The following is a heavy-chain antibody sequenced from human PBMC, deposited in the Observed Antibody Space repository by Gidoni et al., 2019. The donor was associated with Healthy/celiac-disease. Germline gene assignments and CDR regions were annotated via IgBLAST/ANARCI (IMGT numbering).Heavy chain of an antibody. J-gene: IGHJ4*02. CDR2: ISYDGSNK. Sequence: QVQLVESGGGVVQPGRSLRLSCAASGFTFSSYAMHWVRQAPGKGLEWVAVISYDGSNKYYADSVKGRFTISRDNSKNTLYLQMNSLRAEDTAVYYCARAPIVVVITTSGGGFDYWGQGTLVTVSS. CDR3: ARAPIVVVITTSGGGFDY. D-gene: IGHD3-22*01. V-gene: IGHV3-30-3*01. CDR1: GFTFSSYA.